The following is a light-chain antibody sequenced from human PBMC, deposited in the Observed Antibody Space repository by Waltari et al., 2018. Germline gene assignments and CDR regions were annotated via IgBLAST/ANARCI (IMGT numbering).Light chain of an antibody. Sequence: QSALTQPPSASGSPGQSVTISCTGTSSDVGGYNYVSWYQHHPGKTPKLMISGVNKRPYGVPDRFSGSKSGNTASLTVSGLQADDEADYYCTSYAGSHNWVFGGGTKLTVL. CDR2: GVN. J-gene: IGLJ2*01. CDR3: TSYAGSHNWV. V-gene: IGLV2-8*01. CDR1: SSDVGGYNY.